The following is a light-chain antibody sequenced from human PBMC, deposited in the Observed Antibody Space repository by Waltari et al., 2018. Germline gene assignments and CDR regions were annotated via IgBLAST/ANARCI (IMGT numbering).Light chain of an antibody. J-gene: IGLJ2*01. Sequence: QSALTQPASVSGSPGQSITISCTGTSSDVGSYDYVSWYQQHPGKAPKFMIYDVSNRPSGVSNRFSGSKSGNTASLTISGLQAEDEADYYCSSHTSNNVVVFGGGTKLTVL. CDR3: SSHTSNNVVV. CDR1: SSDVGSYDY. CDR2: DVS. V-gene: IGLV2-14*01.